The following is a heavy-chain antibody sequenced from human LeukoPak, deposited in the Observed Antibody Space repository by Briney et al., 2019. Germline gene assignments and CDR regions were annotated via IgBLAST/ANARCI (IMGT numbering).Heavy chain of an antibody. CDR3: ATVPDGDYENYFDY. CDR2: IYSGGST. D-gene: IGHD4-17*01. J-gene: IGHJ4*02. V-gene: IGHV3-53*01. CDR1: EFSVGSNY. Sequence: PGGSLRLSCAASEFSVGSNYMTWVRQAPGKGLEWVSLIYSGGSTYYADSVKGRFTISRDNSKNTLYLQMNSLRAEDTAVYYCATVPDGDYENYFDYWGQGTLVTVSS.